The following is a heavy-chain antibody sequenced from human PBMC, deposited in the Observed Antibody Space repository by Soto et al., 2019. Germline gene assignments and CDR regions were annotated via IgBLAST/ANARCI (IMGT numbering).Heavy chain of an antibody. J-gene: IGHJ4*02. CDR1: GFTLSSYA. D-gene: IGHD2-15*01. V-gene: IGHV3-23*01. CDR3: AKKGYCSGGSCYAFDY. Sequence: GGSLRLSCAASGFTLSSYAMSWVRQAPGKGLEWVAATSGSGVGTYYADSVKGRFTISRDNSKNTIYLQMNSLRVEDTAVYYCAKKGYCSGGSCYAFDYWGQGTLVTVSS. CDR2: TSGSGVGT.